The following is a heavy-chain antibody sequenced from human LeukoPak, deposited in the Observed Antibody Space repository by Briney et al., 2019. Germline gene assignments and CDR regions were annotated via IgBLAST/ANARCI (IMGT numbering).Heavy chain of an antibody. CDR2: IKSKANSYAT. J-gene: IGHJ5*02. CDR3: TVPDYDILTGYRFDP. CDR1: GFTFSNAW. Sequence: GGSLRLSCAASGFTFSNAWMSWVRQAPGKGLEWVGRIKSKANSYATAYSASVKGRFTISRDDSKNTAYLQMNSLKTEDTAVYYCTVPDYDILTGYRFDPWGQGTLVTVSS. D-gene: IGHD3-9*01. V-gene: IGHV3-73*01.